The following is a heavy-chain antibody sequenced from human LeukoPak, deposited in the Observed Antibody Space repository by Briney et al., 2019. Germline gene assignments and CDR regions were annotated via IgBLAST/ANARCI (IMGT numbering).Heavy chain of an antibody. CDR3: ARPPGRDGYNRYDS. Sequence: ASVKVSCKASGYTFTGYCMHWVRQAPGRGLEWMGWIDPNSGGTNYAQKFQGRVTMTRDTSISTAYMELSRLRSDDTAMYYCARPPGRDGYNRYDSWGQGTLVTVSS. D-gene: IGHD5-24*01. J-gene: IGHJ4*02. CDR2: IDPNSGGT. V-gene: IGHV1-2*02. CDR1: GYTFTGYC.